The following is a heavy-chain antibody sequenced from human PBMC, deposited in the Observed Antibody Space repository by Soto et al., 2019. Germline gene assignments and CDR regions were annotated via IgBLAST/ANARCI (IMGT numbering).Heavy chain of an antibody. CDR2: INPSGGST. D-gene: IGHD3-10*01. V-gene: IGHV1-46*01. CDR3: AREGNYYGSGKPFDY. Sequence: QVQLVQSGAEVKKPGASVKVSCKASGYTFTSYYMHWVRQAPGQGLEWMGIINPSGGSTSYAQKFQGRVTMTRDTSTSTVYMELSSLRSEDTAVYYCAREGNYYGSGKPFDYWGQGTLVTVSS. J-gene: IGHJ4*02. CDR1: GYTFTSYY.